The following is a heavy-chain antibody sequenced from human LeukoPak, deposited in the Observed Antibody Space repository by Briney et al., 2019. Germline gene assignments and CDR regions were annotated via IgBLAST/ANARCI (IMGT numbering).Heavy chain of an antibody. J-gene: IGHJ4*02. Sequence: GGSLRLSCAASGFTFSDYSMNWVRQAPGKGLEWISYIGIDNGNTNYADSVKGRFTISGDKAKNSLYLQMNSLRVEDTAVYYCARDYKYAFDNWGQGTLVTVSS. CDR1: GFTFSDYS. CDR3: ARDYKYAFDN. V-gene: IGHV3-48*01. CDR2: IGIDNGNT. D-gene: IGHD5-24*01.